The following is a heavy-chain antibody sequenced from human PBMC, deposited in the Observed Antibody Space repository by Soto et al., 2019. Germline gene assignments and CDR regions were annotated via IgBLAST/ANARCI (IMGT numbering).Heavy chain of an antibody. J-gene: IGHJ5*02. Sequence: EVQLVQSGAEVKKPGESLRISCKGSGYSFTSYWISLVCQMPGKGLVWMGRIDPSDSYINYSPSFQGHVTISADKSISTAYLQWSSLKAPDTAMYYCARLPLAAAYSDANTWGQGTLVTVSS. V-gene: IGHV5-10-1*01. CDR2: IDPSDSYI. CDR1: GYSFTSYW. CDR3: ARLPLAAAYSDANT. D-gene: IGHD6-13*01.